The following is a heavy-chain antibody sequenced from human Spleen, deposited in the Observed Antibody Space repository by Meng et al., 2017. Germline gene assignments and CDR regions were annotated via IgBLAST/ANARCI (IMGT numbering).Heavy chain of an antibody. V-gene: IGHV4-39*01. CDR3: VRSRAWVRTGFDP. CDR1: GDSISSSDSY. D-gene: IGHD1/OR15-1a*01. CDR2: IGHSGFT. Sequence: QPHLQEAGLGLGKPSETLSLTCSVSGDSISSSDSYWGWIRQSPGKGLEWIGSIGHSGFTYYTPSLESRVTVSVDTSRSQFSLELTSVTAADTAVYYCVRSRAWVRTGFDPWGQGTLVPSPQ. J-gene: IGHJ5*02.